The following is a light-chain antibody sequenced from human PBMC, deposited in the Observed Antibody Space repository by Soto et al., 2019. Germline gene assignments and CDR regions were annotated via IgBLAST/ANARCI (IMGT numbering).Light chain of an antibody. CDR3: MHGTHWWT. Sequence: DVVMTQSPLSLPVTLGQPASISCRSSQSLVYSDGNTYLNWFQQRPGQSPRRLIYKVSNRDSGVPDRFSGSGSGTDFTLKISRAEDQDVGVSHCMHGTHWWTFGQGTKVDIK. CDR2: KVS. J-gene: IGKJ1*01. V-gene: IGKV2-30*01. CDR1: QSLVYSDGNTY.